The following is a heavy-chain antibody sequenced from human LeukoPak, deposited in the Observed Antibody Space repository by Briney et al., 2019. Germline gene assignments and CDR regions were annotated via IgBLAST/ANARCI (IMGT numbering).Heavy chain of an antibody. D-gene: IGHD3-22*01. CDR2: IYYSGST. CDR1: GGSISSSNYY. CDR3: AKPHYHDSSGYQY. J-gene: IGHJ4*02. V-gene: IGHV4-39*01. Sequence: PSETLSLTCTISGGSISSSNYYWGWIRQPPGKGLEWIGSIYYSGSTFYNPSLKSRVTISVDTSKNQFSLKLRSVTAADTAVYYCAKPHYHDSSGYQYWGKGTLVTVSS.